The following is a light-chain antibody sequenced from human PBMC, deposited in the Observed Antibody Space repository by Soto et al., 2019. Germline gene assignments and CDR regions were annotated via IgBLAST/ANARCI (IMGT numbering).Light chain of an antibody. Sequence: DIVMTQSPLSLPVTPGEPASISCRSSQTLLHSNGYNYLDLYLQKLGQSTQLLIYLGSNRAAGVTDRFSGRGSGTAFTLKISRVEAEDVGVYYCMQALQPPLTFGGGTKVEIK. V-gene: IGKV2-28*01. CDR1: QTLLHSNGYNY. CDR2: LGS. CDR3: MQALQPPLT. J-gene: IGKJ4*01.